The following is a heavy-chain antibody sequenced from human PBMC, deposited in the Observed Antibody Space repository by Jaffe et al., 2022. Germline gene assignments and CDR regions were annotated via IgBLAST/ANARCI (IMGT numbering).Heavy chain of an antibody. CDR2: IYYSGST. J-gene: IGHJ3*02. D-gene: IGHD3-22*01. CDR1: GGSISSYY. CDR3: ARVRSSGYYGPVAFDI. V-gene: IGHV4-59*01. Sequence: QVQLQESGPGLVKPSETLSLTCTVSGGSISSYYWSWIRQPPGKGLEWIGYIYYSGSTNYNPSLKSRVTISVDTSKNQFSLKLSSVTAADTAVYYCARVRSSGYYGPVAFDIWGQGTMVTVSS.